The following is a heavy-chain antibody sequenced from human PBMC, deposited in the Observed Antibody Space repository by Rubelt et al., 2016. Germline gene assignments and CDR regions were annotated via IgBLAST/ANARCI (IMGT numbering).Heavy chain of an antibody. D-gene: IGHD6-13*01. CDR1: GPSLTSNGMG. CDR2: IDWDDDK. Sequence: QITLRESGPTLVKPTQTLTLTCTLSGPSLTSNGMGVGWIRQPPGKALEWLARIDWDDDKYYSTSLKTRLTISKDTSKNQVVLTMTNMDPVDTATYDRAHRGRDSSSYWFDPWGQGTLVTVSS. V-gene: IGHV2-70*12. J-gene: IGHJ5*02. CDR3: AHRGRDSSSYWFDP.